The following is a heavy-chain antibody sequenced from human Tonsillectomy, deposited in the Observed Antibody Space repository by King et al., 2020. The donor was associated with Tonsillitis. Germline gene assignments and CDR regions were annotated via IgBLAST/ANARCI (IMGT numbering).Heavy chain of an antibody. J-gene: IGHJ6*02. Sequence: VQLVESGGGVVQPGMSLRLSCAASGFTFSSYGMHWVRQSPGKGLEWVAVISYDGSNKYYADSVKGRFTISRDNSKNTLYLQMNSLRAEDTAVYYCAKDDFPLEYYYGMDVWGQGTTVTVSS. CDR1: GFTFSSYG. CDR3: AKDDFPLEYYYGMDV. CDR2: ISYDGSNK. D-gene: IGHD3-3*01. V-gene: IGHV3-30*18.